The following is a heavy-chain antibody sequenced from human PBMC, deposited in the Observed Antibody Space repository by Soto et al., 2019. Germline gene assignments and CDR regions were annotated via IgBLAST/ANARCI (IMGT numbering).Heavy chain of an antibody. CDR2: INPSGGST. V-gene: IGHV1-46*01. J-gene: IGHJ6*02. Sequence: XSVKVSCKASVYTFTSYYMHWVRQAPGQGLEWMGIINPSGGSTSYAQKFQGRVTMTRDTSTSTVYMELSSLRSEDTAVYYCARDMEYQLFSSYYYGMDVWGQGSTVTVSS. CDR1: VYTFTSYY. D-gene: IGHD2-2*01. CDR3: ARDMEYQLFSSYYYGMDV.